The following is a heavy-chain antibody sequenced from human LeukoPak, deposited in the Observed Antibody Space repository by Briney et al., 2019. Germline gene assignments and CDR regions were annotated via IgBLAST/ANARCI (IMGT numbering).Heavy chain of an antibody. CDR3: ASIGGYDDY. CDR2: IYTSGST. Sequence: SETLSLTCTVSGGSISSSSYYWGWIRQPAGKGLEWIGRIYTSGSTNYNPSLKSRVTISVDTSKNQFSLKLSSVTAADTAVYYCASIGGYDDYWGQGTLVTVSS. J-gene: IGHJ4*02. V-gene: IGHV4-61*02. CDR1: GGSISSSSYY. D-gene: IGHD5-12*01.